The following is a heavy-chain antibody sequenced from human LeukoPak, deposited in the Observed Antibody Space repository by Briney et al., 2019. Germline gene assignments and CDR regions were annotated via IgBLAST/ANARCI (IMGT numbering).Heavy chain of an antibody. V-gene: IGHV5-51*03. J-gene: IGHJ4*02. CDR3: ARSPLGSLGKQDTAMASDY. Sequence: KPGESLKISCKGSGYSFTSYWIGWVRQMPGKGLEWMGIIYPGDSDTRYSPSFQGQVTISADKSISTAYLQWSSLKASDTAMYYCARSPLGSLGKQDTAMASDYWGQGTLVTVSS. CDR2: IYPGDSDT. D-gene: IGHD5-18*01. CDR1: GYSFTSYW.